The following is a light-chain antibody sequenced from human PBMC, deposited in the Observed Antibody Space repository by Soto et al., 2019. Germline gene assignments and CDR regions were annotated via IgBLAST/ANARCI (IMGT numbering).Light chain of an antibody. Sequence: DIQMTQSPSSLSASVGDRVTITCQASQDIKNYLNWYQQKPGKAPNLLIYDASNLKTGVPSRFSGSGSVTHFTFTIRSLQPDDIAPYYCQHYDHLPPLSFGGGTKVEIK. CDR1: QDIKNY. V-gene: IGKV1-33*01. CDR3: QHYDHLPPLS. J-gene: IGKJ4*01. CDR2: DAS.